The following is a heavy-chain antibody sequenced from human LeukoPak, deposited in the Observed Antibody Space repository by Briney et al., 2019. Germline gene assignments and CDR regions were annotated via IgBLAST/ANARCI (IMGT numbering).Heavy chain of an antibody. Sequence: PSETLSLTCTLSGGSISGYYWSWIRQPAGKGLEWIGRIYTSGSTNYNPSLKSRVTMSVDTSKNQFSLKLSSVTAADTAVYYCARDGYSSSSIWFDPWGQGTLVTVSS. CDR1: GGSISGYY. CDR3: ARDGYSSSSIWFDP. D-gene: IGHD6-6*01. CDR2: IYTSGST. J-gene: IGHJ5*02. V-gene: IGHV4-4*07.